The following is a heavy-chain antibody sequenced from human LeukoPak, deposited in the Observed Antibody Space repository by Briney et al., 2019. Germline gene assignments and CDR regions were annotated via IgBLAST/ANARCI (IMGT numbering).Heavy chain of an antibody. J-gene: IGHJ6*03. D-gene: IGHD5-12*01. CDR3: ARGGVPTMLYFYYYMDV. Sequence: GGSLRLSCVASGFTFIDYPIHWVRQAPGKGLEWVAVISYDGTHTHYADSVKGRFTLSRDNSKSTVFLQMDSLRPEDTAVYYCARGGVPTMLYFYYYMDVWGKGTTVTVSS. V-gene: IGHV3-30*01. CDR1: GFTFIDYP. CDR2: ISYDGTHT.